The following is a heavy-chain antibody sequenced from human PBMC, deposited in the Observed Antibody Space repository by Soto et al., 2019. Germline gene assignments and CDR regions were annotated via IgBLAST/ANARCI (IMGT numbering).Heavy chain of an antibody. Sequence: PSWSMRLSCAASGFTFNSYAMNWVRQAPGKGLEWVSAISYSGGNTYYADSVKGRFIISRDNSKNTLHLQMNSLRAEDTAVYYCEQGSSRSWTYEYESSGSGDYWGEGTRVT. D-gene: IGHD3-22*01. CDR1: GFTFNSYA. CDR2: ISYSGGNT. V-gene: IGHV3-23*01. CDR3: EQGSSRSWTYEYESSGSGDY. J-gene: IGHJ4*02.